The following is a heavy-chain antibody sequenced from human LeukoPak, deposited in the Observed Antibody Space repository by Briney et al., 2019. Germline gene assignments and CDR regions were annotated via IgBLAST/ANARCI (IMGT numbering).Heavy chain of an antibody. V-gene: IGHV4-30-2*01. D-gene: IGHD3/OR15-3a*01. CDR2: IYHSGST. CDR3: ASRIIDGLVVDY. J-gene: IGHJ4*02. Sequence: PSETLSLTCTVSGYAIISGGFSWNWIRQPPGKGLEWIGYIYHSGSTYYNPSLKSRVAISVDRSKNQFSLKLSSVTAADTAVYYCASRIIDGLVVDYWGQGTLVTVSS. CDR1: GYAIISGGFS.